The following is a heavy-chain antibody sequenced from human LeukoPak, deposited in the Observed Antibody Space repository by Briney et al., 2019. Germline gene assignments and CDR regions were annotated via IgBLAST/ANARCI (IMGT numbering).Heavy chain of an antibody. CDR2: IYTSGST. Sequence: SQTLSLTCTVSGGSISSGSYYWSWIRQPAGKGLEWIGRIYTSGSTNYNPSLKSRVTISVDTSKNQFSLKLSSVTAADTAVYYCAREIYPATFDYWGQGTLDTVSS. V-gene: IGHV4-61*02. CDR1: GGSISSGSYY. D-gene: IGHD2-15*01. CDR3: AREIYPATFDY. J-gene: IGHJ4*02.